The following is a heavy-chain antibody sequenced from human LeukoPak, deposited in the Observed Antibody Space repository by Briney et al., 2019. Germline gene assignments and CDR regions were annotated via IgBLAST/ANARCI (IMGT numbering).Heavy chain of an antibody. J-gene: IGHJ4*02. V-gene: IGHV3-53*01. D-gene: IGHD5-12*01. CDR3: ARGRGYRDYDRPLDY. CDR1: GFTVSSNY. CDR2: ITSGGNT. Sequence: GGSLRLSCAASGFTVSSNYMNWVRQAPGKGLEWVSVITSGGNTYYADSVKGRFTTSRGNSKNTLYVQMNSLRAEDTAIYYCARGRGYRDYDRPLDYWGQGTLVTVSS.